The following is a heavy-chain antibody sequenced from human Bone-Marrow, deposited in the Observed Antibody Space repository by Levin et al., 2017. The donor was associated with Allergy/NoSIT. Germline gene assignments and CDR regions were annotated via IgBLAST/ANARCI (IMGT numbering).Heavy chain of an antibody. CDR3: TRHAGWGHVDP. D-gene: IGHD3-16*01. V-gene: IGHV3-30*03. Sequence: LSLTCEASGFTFSGYPMHWVRLTADKGLQWVALLSQDGLSQHYADSVKGRFTVSRDTSKSTLYLHLNSVRPDDTATYDCTRHAGWGHVDPWGPGTLVIVSS. CDR1: GFTFSGYP. J-gene: IGHJ5*02. CDR2: LSQDGLSQ.